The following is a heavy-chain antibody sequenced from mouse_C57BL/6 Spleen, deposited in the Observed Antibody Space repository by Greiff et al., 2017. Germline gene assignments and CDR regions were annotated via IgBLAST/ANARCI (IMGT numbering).Heavy chain of an antibody. V-gene: IGHV1-18*01. CDR2: INPNNGGT. Sequence: EVQLQQSGPELVKPGASVKIPCKASGYTFTDYNMDWVKQSHGKSLEWIGDINPNNGGTIYTQKFKGKATLTVDKSSSTAYMELRSLTSEDTAVYYCARLEGNYYFDYWGQGTTLTVSS. J-gene: IGHJ2*01. D-gene: IGHD2-1*01. CDR3: ARLEGNYYFDY. CDR1: GYTFTDYN.